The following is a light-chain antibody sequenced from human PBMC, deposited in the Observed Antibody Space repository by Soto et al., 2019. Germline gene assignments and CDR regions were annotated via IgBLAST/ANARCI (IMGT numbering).Light chain of an antibody. Sequence: EIVMTQSPATLSLSPGERATLSCRASQSVSSSLAWYQQKPGQAPRLLIYAASTRATGIPARFSGSGSGTDFTLTISSLEPEDVAVYYCQQHNNWPLTFGGGTKVEIK. CDR3: QQHNNWPLT. CDR2: AAS. V-gene: IGKV3-11*01. J-gene: IGKJ4*01. CDR1: QSVSSS.